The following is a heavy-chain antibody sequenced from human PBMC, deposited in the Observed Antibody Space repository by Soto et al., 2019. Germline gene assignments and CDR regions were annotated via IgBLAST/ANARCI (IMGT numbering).Heavy chain of an antibody. V-gene: IGHV1-18*01. CDR3: ARGIDAFDI. CDR2: ITAYNGNT. CDR1: GYSLPGYY. Sequence: QVQLPQSGAEVKNPGASVKVSCKASGYSLPGYYITWVRQAPGQGLEWRGWITAYNGNTNYSQKIQGRVTITTDTSTNTAYMELRSRRSDDTAMYYCARGIDAFDIWGQGTMVTVSS. J-gene: IGHJ3*02.